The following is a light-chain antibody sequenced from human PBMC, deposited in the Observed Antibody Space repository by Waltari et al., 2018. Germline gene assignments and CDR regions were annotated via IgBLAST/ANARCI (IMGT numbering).Light chain of an antibody. V-gene: IGLV2-14*03. J-gene: IGLJ2*01. Sequence: QSVLTQSASVSGSPGQSITISCTGTSGDVGAHNYVSWYQQHPGKAPQLIIYDGSKRPSGVTNRSSAPKSGNTASRTIAGLQAEDEAHYYCNSYTSSTNGVFGGGTKLTVL. CDR1: SGDVGAHNY. CDR3: NSYTSSTNGV. CDR2: DGS.